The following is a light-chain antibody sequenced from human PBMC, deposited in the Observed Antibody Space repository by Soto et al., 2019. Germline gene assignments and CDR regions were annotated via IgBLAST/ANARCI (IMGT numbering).Light chain of an antibody. Sequence: EIVLTQSPGTLSLSPGTLSCRASQSVTSNFLAWYRQKPALAPRLLIYGASTRATGIPDRFTGSGSGTDFTLTIGRLEPEDFAVYYCQDYGSPTWTFGQGTKVDIK. CDR3: QDYGSPTWT. V-gene: IGKV3-20*01. CDR1: QSVTSNF. J-gene: IGKJ1*01. CDR2: GAS.